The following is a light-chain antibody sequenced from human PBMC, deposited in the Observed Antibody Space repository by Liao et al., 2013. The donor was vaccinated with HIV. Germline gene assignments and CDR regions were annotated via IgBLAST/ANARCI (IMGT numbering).Light chain of an antibody. CDR3: QVWDSSSDVRV. V-gene: IGLV3-21*01. CDR2: YDS. Sequence: SYELTQPPSMSVSPGQTARITCSGDALPKQQVYWYQQKPGQAPVLVIYYDSDRPSGIPERFSGSNSGNTATLTISRVEAGDEADYYCQVWDSSSDVRVFGGGTKLTVL. CDR1: ALPKQQ. J-gene: IGLJ2*01.